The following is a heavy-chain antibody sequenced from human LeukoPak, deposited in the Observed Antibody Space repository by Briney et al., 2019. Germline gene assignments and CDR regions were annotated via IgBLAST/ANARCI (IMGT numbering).Heavy chain of an antibody. J-gene: IGHJ5*02. Sequence: SVKVSCKASGGIFSRYAISWVRQAPGQGLEWMGGIIPIFGTANYAQKFQGRVTITADESTSTAYMELSSLRSEDTAVYYCARHPYCSGGSCYRGWFDPWGQGTLVTVSS. D-gene: IGHD2-15*01. CDR2: IIPIFGTA. CDR3: ARHPYCSGGSCYRGWFDP. CDR1: GGIFSRYA. V-gene: IGHV1-69*13.